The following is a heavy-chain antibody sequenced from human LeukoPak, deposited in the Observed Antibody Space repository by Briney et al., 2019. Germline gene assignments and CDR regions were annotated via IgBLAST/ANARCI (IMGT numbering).Heavy chain of an antibody. J-gene: IGHJ4*02. D-gene: IGHD4-23*01. Sequence: PGGSLRLSCSASGSTFSDYWMMWVRQAPGKGLEWVGNIRQDDSEKNYVDSVKGRFTISRDNAKFSLYLQMNSLRAEDTAIYYCATDRKVGTWDPRFNYWGQGTLVTVSS. CDR1: GSTFSDYW. CDR3: ATDRKVGTWDPRFNY. V-gene: IGHV3-7*01. CDR2: IRQDDSEK.